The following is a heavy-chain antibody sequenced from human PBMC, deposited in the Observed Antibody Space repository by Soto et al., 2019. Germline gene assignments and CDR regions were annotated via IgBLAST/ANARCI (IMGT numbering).Heavy chain of an antibody. Sequence: GASVKVSCKASGVTFSSYAISWVRQAPGQGLERMGGMIPIFGIANYAQKFPGRVTITADKSTRTAYMELSSLRSGDTAVYYCPRDGYSYGYFYYYGIDVWGQGTTVTVSS. D-gene: IGHD5-18*01. CDR2: MIPIFGIA. J-gene: IGHJ6*02. CDR3: PRDGYSYGYFYYYGIDV. V-gene: IGHV1-69*10. CDR1: GVTFSSYA.